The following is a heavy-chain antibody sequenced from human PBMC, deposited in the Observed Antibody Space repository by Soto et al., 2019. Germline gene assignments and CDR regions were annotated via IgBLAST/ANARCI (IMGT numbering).Heavy chain of an antibody. CDR1: GFTSSSFV. CDR2: ISSDGKNQ. D-gene: IGHD3-10*01. J-gene: IGHJ3*02. CDR3: ATERGVLDAFDI. V-gene: IGHV3-30*03. Sequence: QVQLVESGGGVVQPGRSLRLSGAASGFTSSSFVIHWVRQAPGKGLEWPAVISSDGKNQYYADSVKCRFTISRDNSKNTLYLQVNSLRAEDTAVYFCATERGVLDAFDIWGQGTMVTVSS.